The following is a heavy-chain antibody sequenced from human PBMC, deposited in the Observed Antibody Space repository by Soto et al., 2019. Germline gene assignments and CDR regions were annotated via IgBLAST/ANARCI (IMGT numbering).Heavy chain of an antibody. D-gene: IGHD2-15*01. J-gene: IGHJ1*01. V-gene: IGHV1-46*01. CDR2: VNPSGGST. CDR1: GYIFTAYS. CDR3: AREENCSDGICYSEYFQR. Sequence: ASVKVSCKASGYIFTAYSMHWVRQAPGQGLEWMGVVNPSGGSTNYAQKFQGRITMTRDTSTSTVYMDLSSLTSEDSAVYYCAREENCSDGICYSEYFQRWGQGTLVTVSS.